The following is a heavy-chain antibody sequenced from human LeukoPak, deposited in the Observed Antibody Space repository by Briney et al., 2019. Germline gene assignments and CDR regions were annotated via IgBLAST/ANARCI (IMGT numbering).Heavy chain of an antibody. J-gene: IGHJ4*02. Sequence: GGSLRLSCAASGFTFSSYAMSWVRQAPGKGLEWVSTIGNSDTSTYYAASVKGRFTISRDNSKNSLYLQMNSLRAEDTAIYYCAKAWEWESNFLFEYWGQGTLVTVS. CDR2: IGNSDTST. CDR3: AKAWEWESNFLFEY. V-gene: IGHV3-23*01. D-gene: IGHD1-26*01. CDR1: GFTFSSYA.